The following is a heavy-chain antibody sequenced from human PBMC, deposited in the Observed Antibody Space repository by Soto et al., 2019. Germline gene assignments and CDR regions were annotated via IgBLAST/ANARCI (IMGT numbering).Heavy chain of an antibody. CDR2: LNSDGSVS. CDR1: GCHFSNYW. CDR3: ARGDCVGGTCYSLAGSFYYYMDV. J-gene: IGHJ6*03. V-gene: IGHV3-74*02. Sequence: EVQLVESGGGLVQPGGSLRLSCAASGCHFSNYWMYLVRQAPGNGPEWVSRLNSDGSVSGNADSVRGRLTISRDNVKNTRDPHMGSLRAEDTAVYFCARGDCVGGTCYSLAGSFYYYMDVWCKGTTVTVFS. D-gene: IGHD2-15*01.